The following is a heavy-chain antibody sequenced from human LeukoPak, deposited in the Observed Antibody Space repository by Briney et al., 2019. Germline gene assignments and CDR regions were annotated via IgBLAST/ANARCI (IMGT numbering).Heavy chain of an antibody. V-gene: IGHV1-69*06. D-gene: IGHD3-10*01. CDR1: GGTFSSYA. CDR3: ARGWFGELFGLAFDI. Sequence: SVKVSCKASGGTFSSYAISWVRQAPGQGLEWMGGIIPIFGTANYAQKFRGRVTITADKSTSTAYMELSSLRSGDTAVYYCARGWFGELFGLAFDIWGQGTMVTVSS. CDR2: IIPIFGTA. J-gene: IGHJ3*02.